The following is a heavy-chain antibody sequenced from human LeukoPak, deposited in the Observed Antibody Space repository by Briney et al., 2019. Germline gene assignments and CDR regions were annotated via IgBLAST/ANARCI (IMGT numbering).Heavy chain of an antibody. CDR2: IYYSGST. J-gene: IGHJ4*02. V-gene: IGHV4-31*03. Sequence: SETLSLTCTVSGGSISSGGYYWSWIRQHPGKGLEWIGYIYYSGSTYYNPSLKSGVTISVDTSKNQFSLKLSSVTAADTAVYYCARGSSGSYLALWGQGTLVTVSS. CDR3: ARGSSGSYLAL. CDR1: GGSISSGGYY. D-gene: IGHD3-10*01.